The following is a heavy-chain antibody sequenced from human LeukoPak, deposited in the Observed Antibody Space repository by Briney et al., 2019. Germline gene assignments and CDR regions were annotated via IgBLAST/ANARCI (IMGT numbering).Heavy chain of an antibody. CDR1: GFTFNNYG. V-gene: IGHV3-33*06. Sequence: GRTLCLSCAPSGFTFNNYGMHLVRQAPGEGLEWVAVIWYVGSNKYYADSVKGRFTISRDNSKNTLYLQMNSLRAEDTAVYYCAKVRVKYSSYLNAFDISGQGTMVTASS. CDR2: IWYVGSNK. J-gene: IGHJ3*02. D-gene: IGHD6-6*01. CDR3: AKVRVKYSSYLNAFDI.